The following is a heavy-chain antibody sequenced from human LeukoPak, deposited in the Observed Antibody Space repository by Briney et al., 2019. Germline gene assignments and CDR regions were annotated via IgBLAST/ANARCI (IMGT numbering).Heavy chain of an antibody. J-gene: IGHJ4*02. CDR3: ARGFETGSIDY. Sequence: PSETLSLTCTVSGYSISSGYYWGWIRQPPGKGLEWIGRIYHSGSTYYNPSLKSRVTISVDTSKNQFSLKLSSVTAADTAVYYCARGFETGSIDYWGQGTLVTVSS. CDR1: GYSISSGYY. V-gene: IGHV4-38-2*02. D-gene: IGHD3-9*01. CDR2: IYHSGST.